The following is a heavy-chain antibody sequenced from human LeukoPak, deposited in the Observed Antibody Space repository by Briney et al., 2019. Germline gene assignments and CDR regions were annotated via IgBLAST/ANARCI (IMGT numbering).Heavy chain of an antibody. J-gene: IGHJ6*04. CDR1: GFTFDDYG. D-gene: IGHD3-10*01. Sequence: PGGSLRLSCAASGFTFDDYGMSWVRQAPGKGLEWVSGINWNGGSTGYADSVKGRFTISRDNAKNSLYLQMNSLRAADTAVYYCARDLLWFGEVMDVWGKGTTVTVSS. CDR2: INWNGGST. CDR3: ARDLLWFGEVMDV. V-gene: IGHV3-20*04.